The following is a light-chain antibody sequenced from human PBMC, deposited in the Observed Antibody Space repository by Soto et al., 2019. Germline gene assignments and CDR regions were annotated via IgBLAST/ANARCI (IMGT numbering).Light chain of an antibody. CDR2: RNN. J-gene: IGLJ2*01. V-gene: IGLV1-47*01. Sequence: QSVLTQPPSASGTPGQRVTISCSGSSSNIGSNYVFWYQHLPGTAPKLLIYRNNQRHSGVPDRFSGSKSGTSASLAISGLRSEDGANYYCAAGDDSRSGVVFGGGTKLT. CDR3: AAGDDSRSGVV. CDR1: SSNIGSNY.